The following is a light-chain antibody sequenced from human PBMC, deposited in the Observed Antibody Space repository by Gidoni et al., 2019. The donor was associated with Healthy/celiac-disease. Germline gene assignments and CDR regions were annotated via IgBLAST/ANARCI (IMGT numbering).Light chain of an antibody. CDR1: SLRSYY. J-gene: IGLJ2*01. CDR2: GKN. CDR3: NSRDSSGNHPYVV. V-gene: IGLV3-19*01. Sequence: SSELTQDPAVSVALGQTVRITCQGDSLRSYYASWYQQKQGQAPVLVIYGKNNRPSGIPDRFSGSSSGNTASLTITGAQAEDEADYYCNSRDSSGNHPYVVFGGGTKLTV.